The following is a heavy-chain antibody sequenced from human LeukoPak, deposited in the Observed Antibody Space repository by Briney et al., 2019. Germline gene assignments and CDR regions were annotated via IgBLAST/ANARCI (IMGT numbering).Heavy chain of an antibody. CDR3: ARESEDSSHYYFDY. CDR1: GFTFSSYA. Sequence: PGGSLRLSCAASGFTFSSYAMHWVRQAPGKGLEWLAVISYDGSNKYYADSVKGRFTISRDNSKNTLYLQMNSLRAEDTAVYYCARESEDSSHYYFDYWGQGTLVTVSS. CDR2: ISYDGSNK. J-gene: IGHJ4*02. V-gene: IGHV3-30-3*01. D-gene: IGHD6-6*01.